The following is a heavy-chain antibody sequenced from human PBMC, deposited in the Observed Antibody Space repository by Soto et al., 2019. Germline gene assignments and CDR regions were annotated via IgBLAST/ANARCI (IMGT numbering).Heavy chain of an antibody. CDR1: GFTFSSYG. CDR3: ARGGEQLWFGD. Sequence: QVQLVESGGGVVQPGRSLRLSCAASGFTFSSYGMHWVRQAPGKGLEWVAVIWYDGSNKYYADSVKGRFTISRDNSKNTLYLQMDGLGAEETAVYCGARGGEQLWFGDRGQGTLVTVSS. J-gene: IGHJ4*02. D-gene: IGHD3-10*01. CDR2: IWYDGSNK. V-gene: IGHV3-33*01.